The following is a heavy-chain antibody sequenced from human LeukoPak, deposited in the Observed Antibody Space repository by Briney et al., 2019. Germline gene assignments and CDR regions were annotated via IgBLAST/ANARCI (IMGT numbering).Heavy chain of an antibody. Sequence: SQTLSLTCAVSGGSISSGGYSWSWIRQPPGKGLEWIGYIYHSGSTYYNPSLKSRVTISVDRSKNQFSLKLSSVTAADTAVYYCARGGIAARRGWFDPWGQGTLVTVSS. CDR3: ARGGIAARRGWFDP. D-gene: IGHD6-6*01. V-gene: IGHV4-30-2*01. J-gene: IGHJ5*02. CDR1: GGSISSGGYS. CDR2: IYHSGST.